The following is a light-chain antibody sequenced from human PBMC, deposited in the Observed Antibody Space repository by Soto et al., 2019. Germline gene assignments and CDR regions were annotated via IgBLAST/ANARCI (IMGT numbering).Light chain of an antibody. CDR3: CSYAGSYTFV. CDR2: DVT. J-gene: IGLJ1*01. V-gene: IGLV2-11*01. CDR1: SSDVGGYNY. Sequence: QSALTQPRSVSGSPGQSVTISCTGTSSDVGGYNYVSWYQQHPGKAPKLMIYDVTKRPSGVPDRFSASKSGNTASLTFSGLQVEDEADYYCCSYAGSYTFVFGTGTKLTVL.